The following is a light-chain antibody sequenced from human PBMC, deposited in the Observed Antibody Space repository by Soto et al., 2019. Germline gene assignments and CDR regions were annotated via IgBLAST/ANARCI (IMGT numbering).Light chain of an antibody. CDR1: QTISSP. Sequence: DIQMTQFPSTLSASVGDRVTITCRASQTISSPLSWYQQKPGKVPELLIYATSRLQSGVPSRFSGSRSGTDFTLNISSLPPEDFATYYRQHSYGSPAFGQGTRLEIK. CDR3: QHSYGSPA. V-gene: IGKV1-39*01. CDR2: ATS. J-gene: IGKJ5*01.